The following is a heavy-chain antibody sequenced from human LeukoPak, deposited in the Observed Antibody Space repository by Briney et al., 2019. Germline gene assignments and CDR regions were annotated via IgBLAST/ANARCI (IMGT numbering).Heavy chain of an antibody. CDR3: ARGSVDY. CDR2: ISSSGSST. V-gene: IGHV3-48*03. Sequence: GGSLRLSCATSGFTFSNYEMSWVRQTPGKGLEWVSYISSSGSSTYYADSVKGRFTISRDNAKSSLCLQMDSLRAGDTAVYYCARGSVDYWGQGTLVTVSS. J-gene: IGHJ4*02. CDR1: GFTFSNYE.